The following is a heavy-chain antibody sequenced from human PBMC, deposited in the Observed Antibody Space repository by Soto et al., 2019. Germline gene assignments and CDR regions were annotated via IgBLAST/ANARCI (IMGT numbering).Heavy chain of an antibody. J-gene: IGHJ4*02. Sequence: ASVKVSCKASGYTFTSYAMHWVRQAPGQRLEWMGWINAGNGNTKYSQKFQGRVTITRDTSARTAYMELSSLRSEDTAVYYCEREYYYDSSGYYPYWAQGTLVTVSS. CDR2: INAGNGNT. V-gene: IGHV1-3*01. CDR3: EREYYYDSSGYYPY. CDR1: GYTFTSYA. D-gene: IGHD3-22*01.